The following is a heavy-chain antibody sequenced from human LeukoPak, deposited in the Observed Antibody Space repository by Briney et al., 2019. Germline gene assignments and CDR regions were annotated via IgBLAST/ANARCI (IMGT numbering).Heavy chain of an antibody. CDR2: INAGNGNT. Sequence: ASVKVSCKASGYTFTNYAMNWVRQAPGQRLEWMGRINAGNGNTKSSQRFQDRVTITRDTSASTAYMELNSLRSEDTAVYYCTSGIWSSDNKDYYFDYWGQGSLVTVSS. CDR1: GYTFTNYA. CDR3: TSGIWSSDNKDYYFDY. D-gene: IGHD3-22*01. J-gene: IGHJ4*02. V-gene: IGHV1-3*01.